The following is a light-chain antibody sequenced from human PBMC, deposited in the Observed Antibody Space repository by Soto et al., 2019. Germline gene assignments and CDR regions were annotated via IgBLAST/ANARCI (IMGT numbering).Light chain of an antibody. CDR1: RSDVGAYNY. J-gene: IGLJ1*01. Sequence: QSALTPPRSVSGSRGQSVTISCPGSRSDVGAYNYVSWYQHNTGKAPTLLIYDVNKRPSAVPDRSSGSKFGNTASLTISVLQPGDEATFSWCSYAGGYDYVFGAGSKVTVL. V-gene: IGLV2-11*01. CDR3: CSYAGGYDYV. CDR2: DVN.